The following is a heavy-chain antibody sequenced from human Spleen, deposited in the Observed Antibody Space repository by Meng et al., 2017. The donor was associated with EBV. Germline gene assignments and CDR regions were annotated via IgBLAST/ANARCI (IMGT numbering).Heavy chain of an antibody. Sequence: QVQIPQWGAGLVEPSETLSLTCAVYGGSFSGYYWSWIRQPPGKGLEWIGEINQSGNTNYKSSLKSRVTISLDTSKHQFSLKLTSVTVADTAMYYCARGSNYGSAPFDYWGQGSLVTVSS. V-gene: IGHV4-34*02. CDR3: ARGSNYGSAPFDY. J-gene: IGHJ4*02. D-gene: IGHD3-10*01. CDR1: GGSFSGYY. CDR2: INQSGNT.